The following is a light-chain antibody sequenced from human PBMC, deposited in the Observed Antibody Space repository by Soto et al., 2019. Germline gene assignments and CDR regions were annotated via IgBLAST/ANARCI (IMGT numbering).Light chain of an antibody. CDR3: AAWDDSLNGYV. V-gene: IGLV1-44*01. J-gene: IGLJ1*01. Sequence: QSVLTQPPSASGTPGQRVTISCSGSSSDSGSKTVNWYQQLPGTAPQLLIYRNNQRPSGVPDRFSGSKSGTSASLAISGLQSEDEADYYCAAWDDSLNGYVFGTGTKLTVL. CDR2: RNN. CDR1: SSDSGSKT.